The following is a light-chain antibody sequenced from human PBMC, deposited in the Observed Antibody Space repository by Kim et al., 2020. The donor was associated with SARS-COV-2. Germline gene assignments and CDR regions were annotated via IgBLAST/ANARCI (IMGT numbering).Light chain of an antibody. Sequence: EIVMTQSPATLSVSPGERVTLSCRASQSVSSNLAWYQQKPGQAPRLLIYGASTRATGIPARFSGSGSGTEFTLDISSLQSEDFAVYYCQQYDNRPPVTFGGGTKVEIK. J-gene: IGKJ4*02. CDR3: QQYDNRPPVT. CDR1: QSVSSN. CDR2: GAS. V-gene: IGKV3-15*01.